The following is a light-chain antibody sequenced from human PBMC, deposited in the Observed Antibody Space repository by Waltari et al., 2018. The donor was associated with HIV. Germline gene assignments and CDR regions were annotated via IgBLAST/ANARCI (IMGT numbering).Light chain of an antibody. CDR1: RSNSGFSS. Sequence: QSVLTQPPSAAGTPGQRVTIPCSGSRSNSGFSSQNWYQPFPGTAPKILTQCGDQRPSGVPDLFSGSKSGSSASLAISGLQSEDEAAYYCATWDASLNGWVFGGGTKLTVL. CDR2: CGD. V-gene: IGLV1-44*01. CDR3: ATWDASLNGWV. J-gene: IGLJ3*02.